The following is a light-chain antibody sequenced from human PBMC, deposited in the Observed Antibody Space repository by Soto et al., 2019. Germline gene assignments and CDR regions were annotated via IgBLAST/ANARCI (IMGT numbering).Light chain of an antibody. Sequence: QSALTQPASVSGSPGQSITISCTGTSSDIGTYDLVSWYQHHPVKAPKLMIYEVNQRPSGVSNRFSASKSGNTASLTISGLQSADEADYYCCSYACSSIFLIFGGGTKLTVL. CDR1: SSDIGTYDL. CDR3: CSYACSSIFLI. CDR2: EVN. V-gene: IGLV2-23*02. J-gene: IGLJ2*01.